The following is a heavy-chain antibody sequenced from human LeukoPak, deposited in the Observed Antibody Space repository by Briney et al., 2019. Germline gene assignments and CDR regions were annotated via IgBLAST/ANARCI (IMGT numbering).Heavy chain of an antibody. CDR3: ARVRIAAAGTRTPTHFDH. V-gene: IGHV3-66*01. Sequence: PGGSLRLSCAASGFTVGSNYMSWVRQAPGKGLEWVSVIYSGGSTYYADSVKGRFTISRDNSKNTLYLQMNSLRAEDTAVYYCARVRIAAAGTRTPTHFDHWGQGTLVTVSS. CDR1: GFTVGSNY. D-gene: IGHD6-13*01. CDR2: IYSGGST. J-gene: IGHJ4*02.